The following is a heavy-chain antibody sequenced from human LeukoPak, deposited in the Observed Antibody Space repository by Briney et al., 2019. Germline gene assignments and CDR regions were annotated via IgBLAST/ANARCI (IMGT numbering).Heavy chain of an antibody. CDR1: GYTFTSYA. V-gene: IGHV1-8*02. D-gene: IGHD3-22*01. CDR2: MNPNSGNT. CDR3: WTYYYDSSGLHFDY. Sequence: GASVKVSCKASGYTFTSYAMNWVRQAPGQGLEWMGWMNPNSGNTGYAQKFQGRVTMTRNTSISTAYMELSSLRSEDTAVYYCWTYYYDSSGLHFDYWGQGTLVTVSS. J-gene: IGHJ4*02.